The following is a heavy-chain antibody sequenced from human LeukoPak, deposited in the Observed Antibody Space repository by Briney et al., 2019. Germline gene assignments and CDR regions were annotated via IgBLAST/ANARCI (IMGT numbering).Heavy chain of an antibody. CDR3: TRDQEGSDY. CDR2: ITRSSSAK. V-gene: IGHV3-48*01. Sequence: GGSLRLSCVASGFTFSSYSMNWVRQAPGKGLEWVSYITRSSSAKFYADSLKGRFTISRDNAENLLYLQMNSLRAEDTAVYYCTRDQEGSDYWGQGTLVTVSS. J-gene: IGHJ4*02. CDR1: GFTFSSYS.